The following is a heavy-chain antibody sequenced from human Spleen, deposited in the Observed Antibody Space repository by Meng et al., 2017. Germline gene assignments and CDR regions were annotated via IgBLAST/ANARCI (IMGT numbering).Heavy chain of an antibody. CDR1: GFTFSSYA. Sequence: GESLKISCTASGFTFSSYALHWVRQAPGKGLEWVAVTSYDGRNTYYTDSVKGRFTISRDNSKNTLYLQMNSLRAEDTAVYYCARDAEGSGSYYNYWGQGTLVTVSS. V-gene: IGHV3-30*07. CDR2: TSYDGRNT. D-gene: IGHD3-10*01. CDR3: ARDAEGSGSYYNY. J-gene: IGHJ4*02.